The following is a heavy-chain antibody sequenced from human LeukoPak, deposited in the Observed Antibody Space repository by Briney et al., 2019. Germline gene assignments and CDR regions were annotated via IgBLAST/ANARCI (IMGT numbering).Heavy chain of an antibody. V-gene: IGHV3-11*01. Sequence: GGSLRLSCAASGFTFSDYYMSWIRQAPGKGLEWVSYISSSGSTIYYADSVKGRFTISRDNAKNSLYLQMNSLRAEDTAVYYCARDDKLGYDFWSGYSGAFDIWGQGTMVTVSS. CDR2: ISSSGSTI. CDR1: GFTFSDYY. J-gene: IGHJ3*02. D-gene: IGHD3-3*01. CDR3: ARDDKLGYDFWSGYSGAFDI.